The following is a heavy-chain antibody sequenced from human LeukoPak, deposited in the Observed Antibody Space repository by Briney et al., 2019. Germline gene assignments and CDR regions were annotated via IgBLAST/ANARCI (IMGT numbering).Heavy chain of an antibody. CDR3: ARVGRRGATLDYFDY. J-gene: IGHJ4*02. D-gene: IGHD1-26*01. CDR2: ISSSSSYI. CDR1: GFTFSSYS. V-gene: IGHV3-21*01. Sequence: GGSLRLSCAASGFTFSSYSMNWVRQAPGKGLEWVSSISSSSSYIYYADSVKGRFTISRDNAKNSLYLQMNGLRAEDTAVYYCARVGRRGATLDYFDYWGQGTLVTVSS.